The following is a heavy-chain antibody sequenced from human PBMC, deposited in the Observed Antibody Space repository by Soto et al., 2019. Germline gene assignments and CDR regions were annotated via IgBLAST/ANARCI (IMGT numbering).Heavy chain of an antibody. D-gene: IGHD3-22*01. V-gene: IGHV1-18*01. CDR3: ARDIVVITSFCMDV. CDR2: ISAYNGNT. Sequence: ASVKVSCKASGCTFTSYGISWVRQAPGQGLEWMGWISAYNGNTNYAQKLQGRVTMTTDTSTSTAYMELRSLRSDDTAVYYCARDIVVITSFCMDVWGQGTTVTVSS. J-gene: IGHJ6*02. CDR1: GCTFTSYG.